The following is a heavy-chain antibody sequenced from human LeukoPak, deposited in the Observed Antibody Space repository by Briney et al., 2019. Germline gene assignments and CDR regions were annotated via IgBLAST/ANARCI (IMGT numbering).Heavy chain of an antibody. Sequence: GASVKVSCKASGYTFTSYDINWVRQATGQGLEWMGWMNPNSGNTGYAQKFRGRVTMTRNTSISTAYMELSSLRSEDTAVYYCARDQVPTGFALPGYWGQGTLVTVSS. J-gene: IGHJ4*02. D-gene: IGHD3-9*01. V-gene: IGHV1-8*01. CDR2: MNPNSGNT. CDR3: ARDQVPTGFALPGY. CDR1: GYTFTSYD.